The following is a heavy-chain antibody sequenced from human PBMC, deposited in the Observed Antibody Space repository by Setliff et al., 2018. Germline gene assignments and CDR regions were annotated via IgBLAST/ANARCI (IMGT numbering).Heavy chain of an antibody. Sequence: SGPTLVNPTQTLTLTCTFSGFSLSTSGVGVGWIRQPPGKALEWLALIYWDDDKRYSPSLKSRLTITKDTSKNQVVLTMTNMDPVDTTTYYCAHRLPSLYSGYDWVGFDYWGQGTLVTVSS. J-gene: IGHJ4*02. V-gene: IGHV2-5*02. D-gene: IGHD5-12*01. CDR2: IYWDDDK. CDR1: GFSLSTSGVG. CDR3: AHRLPSLYSGYDWVGFDY.